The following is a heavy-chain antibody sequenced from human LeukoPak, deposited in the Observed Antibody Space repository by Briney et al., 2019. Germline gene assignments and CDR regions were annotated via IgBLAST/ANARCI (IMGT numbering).Heavy chain of an antibody. V-gene: IGHV3-7*01. J-gene: IGHJ4*02. CDR1: GFTFYNSW. Sequence: GGSLTLSCAASGFTFYNSWMAWVRQAPGKGLEWVANIKYDGNEIYYVDSVKGRFTISRDNAKNSLHLEMNSLRADDTAVYYCAAMDHFDYWGQETLVSVSS. CDR2: IKYDGNEI. CDR3: AAMDHFDY. D-gene: IGHD5-18*01.